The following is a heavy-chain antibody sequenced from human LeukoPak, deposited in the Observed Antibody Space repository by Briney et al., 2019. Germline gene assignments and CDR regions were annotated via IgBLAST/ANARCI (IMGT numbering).Heavy chain of an antibody. J-gene: IGHJ4*02. CDR2: ISGNGINT. V-gene: IGHV3-23*01. CDR3: AKDGGWDDYGDFSPLDY. D-gene: IGHD4-17*01. Sequence: GGSLRLSCAASGFTIRNYAMSWVRQAPGKGLEWVSTISGNGINTYYADSVNGRFTISRDNSKNTLYLQMNSLRAEDTAVYYCAKDGGWDDYGDFSPLDYWGQGTLVTVSS. CDR1: GFTIRNYA.